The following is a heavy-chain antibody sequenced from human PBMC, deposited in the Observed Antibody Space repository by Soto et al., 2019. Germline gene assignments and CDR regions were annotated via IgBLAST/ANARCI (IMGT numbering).Heavy chain of an antibody. CDR1: GFTFSTYA. J-gene: IGHJ6*02. V-gene: IGHV3-30*04. Sequence: GGSLRLSCASSGFTFSTYAMHWVRQAPGKGLEWVAVISYDGSNKYYADSVKARLTISRDNSKNPLYLQMNSLRAEDTAVYYCAKDVWRGYSGYAPPYYYYYSGMDVWGQGTTVTVSS. CDR2: ISYDGSNK. CDR3: AKDVWRGYSGYAPPYYYYYSGMDV. D-gene: IGHD5-12*01.